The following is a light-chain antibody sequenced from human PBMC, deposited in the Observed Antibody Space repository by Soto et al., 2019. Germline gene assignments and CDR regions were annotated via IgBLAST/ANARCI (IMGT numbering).Light chain of an antibody. J-gene: IGLJ1*01. V-gene: IGLV2-23*01. Sequence: QSVLTQPASVSGSPGQSITISCTGTSSDVGNYNLVSWYQQHPGKAPKVMIFEGSKRPSGVSNRFSGSKSGNTASLTISGLQAEDEADYYCCSYAGSSNPYVFGTGTKLTVL. CDR1: SSDVGNYNL. CDR2: EGS. CDR3: CSYAGSSNPYV.